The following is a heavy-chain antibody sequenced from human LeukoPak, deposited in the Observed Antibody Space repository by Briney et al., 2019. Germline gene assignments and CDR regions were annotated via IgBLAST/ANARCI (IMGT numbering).Heavy chain of an antibody. V-gene: IGHV3-43*02. Sequence: GGSLRLSCVTSGFTFDDYAMHWVRQAPGEGLEWVSLISGDGSRTYYADSVKGRFTISRDNSKNSLYLQMNSLRTEDTAFYYCAKGTLTVAATGYWGQGTLVTVSS. CDR2: ISGDGSRT. J-gene: IGHJ4*02. CDR1: GFTFDDYA. D-gene: IGHD6-19*01. CDR3: AKGTLTVAATGY.